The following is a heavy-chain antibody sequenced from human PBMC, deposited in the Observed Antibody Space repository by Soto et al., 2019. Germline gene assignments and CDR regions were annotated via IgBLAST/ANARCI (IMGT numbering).Heavy chain of an antibody. Sequence: GGSLRLSCAASGFTFSSYGMHWVRQAPGKGLEWVAVIWYDGSNKYYADSVKGRFTISRDNSKNTLYLQMNSLRAEDTAVYYCSRGYSSSRSYSRGQGTLVTVSS. CDR1: GFTFSSYG. D-gene: IGHD6-13*01. V-gene: IGHV3-33*01. J-gene: IGHJ1*01. CDR2: IWYDGSNK. CDR3: SRGYSSSRSYS.